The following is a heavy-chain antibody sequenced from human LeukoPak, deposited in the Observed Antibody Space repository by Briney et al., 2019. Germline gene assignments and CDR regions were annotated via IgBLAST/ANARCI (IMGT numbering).Heavy chain of an antibody. CDR3: GRDFRDSLDY. J-gene: IGHJ4*02. CDR2: INPDSGGT. Sequence: VASAKVSCKASGGTFSSYAISWVRQAPGQGLEWMGWINPDSGGTNFAQKFQGKVTMTRDTSISTAYMELSRLRSDDTAVYYCGRDFRDSLDYWGQGTLVTVSS. V-gene: IGHV1-2*02. CDR1: GGTFSSYA.